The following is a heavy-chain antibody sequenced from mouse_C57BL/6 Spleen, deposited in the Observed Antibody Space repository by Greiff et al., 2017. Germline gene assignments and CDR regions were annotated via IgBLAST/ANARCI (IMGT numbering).Heavy chain of an antibody. D-gene: IGHD1-1*01. V-gene: IGHV1-9*01. CDR2: ILPGSGST. J-gene: IGHJ2*01. CDR1: GYTFTGYW. Sequence: QVQLQQSGAELMKPGASVKLSCKATGYTFTGYWIAWVKQRPGHGLEWIGEILPGSGSTTYNEKFKGKATFTADTASNTGYMQLSSLTTEDSAIYDCARFDYGSSYPLDYWGQGTTLTVSS. CDR3: ARFDYGSSYPLDY.